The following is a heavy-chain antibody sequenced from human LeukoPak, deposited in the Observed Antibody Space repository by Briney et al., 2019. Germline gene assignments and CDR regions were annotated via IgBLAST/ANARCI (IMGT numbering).Heavy chain of an antibody. V-gene: IGHV3-33*01. D-gene: IGHD3-22*01. Sequence: GRSLRLSCAASGFTFSSYGMHWVRQAPGKGLEWVAVIWYDGSNKYYAESVKGRLTISRDNSKNTLYLQMNSVRAEDTAVYYCARDSTTYYYDSSEYDYWGQGTLVTVSS. J-gene: IGHJ4*02. CDR3: ARDSTTYYYDSSEYDY. CDR2: IWYDGSNK. CDR1: GFTFSSYG.